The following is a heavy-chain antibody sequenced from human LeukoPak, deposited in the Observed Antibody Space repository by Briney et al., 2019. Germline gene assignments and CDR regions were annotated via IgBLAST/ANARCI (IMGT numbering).Heavy chain of an antibody. J-gene: IGHJ2*01. CDR1: GFTFDDYG. Sequence: QAGRSLRLSCAASGFTFDDYGMHWVRQAPGKGLEWVSGISWNRGSIGYADSVKGRFTISRDTAKNSLYLQMNSLRPEDTALYYCAKGGAAADNYWHFDLWGRGTLVTVSS. CDR2: ISWNRGSI. D-gene: IGHD6-13*01. V-gene: IGHV3-9*01. CDR3: AKGGAAADNYWHFDL.